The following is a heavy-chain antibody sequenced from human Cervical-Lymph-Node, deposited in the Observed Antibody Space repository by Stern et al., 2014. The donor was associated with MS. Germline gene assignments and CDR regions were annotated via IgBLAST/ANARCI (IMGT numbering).Heavy chain of an antibody. CDR1: GGTFSSYA. CDR2: IIPIFRTT. V-gene: IGHV1-69*06. J-gene: IGHJ5*02. CDR3: ARDGMSIAAAGTNWFDP. Sequence: QVQLVESGAEVKKPGSSVKVSCKASGGTFSSYAISWVRQAPGEGLEWMGGIIPIFRTTNYAQKLQGRFTITADTSPRTPYMQLSSLRSEDAAVYYCARDGMSIAAAGTNWFDPWGQGTLVTVSS. D-gene: IGHD6-13*01.